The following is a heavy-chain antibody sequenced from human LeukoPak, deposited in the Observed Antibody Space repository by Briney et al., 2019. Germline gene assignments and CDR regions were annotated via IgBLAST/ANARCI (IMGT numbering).Heavy chain of an antibody. V-gene: IGHV3-7*01. CDR1: GFTSSSYW. CDR2: IKQDGSEK. Sequence: AGGSLRLSCAASGFTSSSYWMSWVRQAPGKGLEWVANIKQDGSEKYYVDSVKGRFTISRDNAKNSLYLQMNSLRADDTAVYYCARDLPPLAAAGPFDYWGQGTLVTVSS. CDR3: ARDLPPLAAAGPFDY. J-gene: IGHJ4*02. D-gene: IGHD6-13*01.